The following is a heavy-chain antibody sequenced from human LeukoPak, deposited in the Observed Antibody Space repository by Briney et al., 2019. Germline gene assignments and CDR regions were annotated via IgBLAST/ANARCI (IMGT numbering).Heavy chain of an antibody. CDR3: ARERVGAGTGDY. V-gene: IGHV1-18*01. J-gene: IGHJ4*02. CDR2: ISAYNGNT. CDR1: GYTFTSYG. D-gene: IGHD6-19*01. Sequence: ASVKVSCKASGYTFTSYGISWVRQAPGQGLEWMGWISAYNGNTNYAQKLQGRVTMTTDTSTSTAYMELRSLRSDNTAVYYCARERVGAGTGDYWGQGTLVTVSS.